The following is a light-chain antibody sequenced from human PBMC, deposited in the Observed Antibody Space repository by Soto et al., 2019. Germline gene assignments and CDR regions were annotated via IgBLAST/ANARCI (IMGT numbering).Light chain of an antibody. J-gene: IGKJ1*01. Sequence: DIQLTQSPSFLSASVGDRVTITCRASQGISSYLAWYQQKPGKAPKLLIYAASTLQSGVPSRFSGSGSGTEFTLTISSLQPDDIATYYCQQYDSYPWTFGQGTKVENK. CDR2: AAS. CDR3: QQYDSYPWT. V-gene: IGKV1-9*01. CDR1: QGISSY.